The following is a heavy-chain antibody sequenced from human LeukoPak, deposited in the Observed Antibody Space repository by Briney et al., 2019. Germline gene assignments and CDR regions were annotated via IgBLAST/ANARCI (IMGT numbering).Heavy chain of an antibody. Sequence: SETLSLTCTVSGGSISGTSYYWGWIRQPPGKGLECIGRIYYTGSTYYNPSLESRVTISVDTSKNQFSLKLSSVTAADTAVYYCARRAARGAFDMWTQGTMVTVSS. V-gene: IGHV4-39*01. D-gene: IGHD6-6*01. CDR2: IYYTGST. J-gene: IGHJ3*02. CDR1: GGSISGTSYY. CDR3: ARRAARGAFDM.